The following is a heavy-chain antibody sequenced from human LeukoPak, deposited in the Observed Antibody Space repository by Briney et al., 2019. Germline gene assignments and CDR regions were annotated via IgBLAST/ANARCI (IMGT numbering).Heavy chain of an antibody. V-gene: IGHV4-59*08. CDR3: AGHHPRNTVDF. D-gene: IGHD2/OR15-2a*01. Sequence: PSETLSLTCTVSGGSISSYYWSWIRQPPGKGLEWIAYISDIGSINYNPSLKSRVTISLDTSKNQFSLKLSAVTAADTAVYYCAGHHPRNTVDFWGQGTLVTVSS. CDR2: ISDIGSI. CDR1: GGSISSYY. J-gene: IGHJ4*02.